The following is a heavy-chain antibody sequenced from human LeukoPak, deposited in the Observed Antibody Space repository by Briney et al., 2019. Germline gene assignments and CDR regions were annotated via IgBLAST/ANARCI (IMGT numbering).Heavy chain of an antibody. Sequence: ASVKVSCKASGYTFTSYYLHWVRQAPGQGLEWMGWISAYNGNTNYEQKLQGRVTMTTDTSTSTAYMELRSLRSDDTAVYYCARSFTMVRGVIITGNAFDIWGQGTMVTVSS. CDR3: ARSFTMVRGVIITGNAFDI. J-gene: IGHJ3*02. CDR2: ISAYNGNT. V-gene: IGHV1-18*04. D-gene: IGHD3-10*01. CDR1: GYTFTSYY.